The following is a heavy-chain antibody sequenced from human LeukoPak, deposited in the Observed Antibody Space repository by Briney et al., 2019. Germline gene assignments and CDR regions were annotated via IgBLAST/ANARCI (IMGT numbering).Heavy chain of an antibody. CDR2: IRADGITT. Sequence: GGSLRLSCAASGFTFYDYAMHWGRQAPGKGLEWVSLIRADGITTYYADSVKGGFTISRDSSKNSLYLQMNSLRTEDSALYYCAKDYYWGQGTLVTVSS. J-gene: IGHJ4*02. V-gene: IGHV3-43*02. CDR1: GFTFYDYA. CDR3: AKDYY.